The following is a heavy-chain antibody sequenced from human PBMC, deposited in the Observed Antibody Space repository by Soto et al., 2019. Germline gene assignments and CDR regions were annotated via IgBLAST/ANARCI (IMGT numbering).Heavy chain of an antibody. Sequence: SETLSLTCTVSGGSISSYYWSWIRQPPGKGLEWIGYIYYSGSTYYNPSLKSRVTISVDTSKNQFSLKLSSVTAADTALYYCARRVPRRGSYHYFDYWGQGTLVTVSS. D-gene: IGHD1-26*01. CDR3: ARRVPRRGSYHYFDY. CDR1: GGSISSYY. J-gene: IGHJ4*02. V-gene: IGHV4-59*08. CDR2: IYYSGST.